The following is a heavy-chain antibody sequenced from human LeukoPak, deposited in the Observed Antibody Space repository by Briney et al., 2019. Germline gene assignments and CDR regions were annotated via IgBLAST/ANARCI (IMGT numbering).Heavy chain of an antibody. Sequence: GGSLRLSCAASGFTVSNNYMSWVRQAPGKGLEWVTVIYSGGSTYYADSAKGRFTISRDNSKNTLYLQMNSLRAEDTAVYYCARVGEGAAKDWGQGTLVTVSS. J-gene: IGHJ4*02. V-gene: IGHV3-53*01. CDR1: GFTVSNNY. D-gene: IGHD1-26*01. CDR3: ARVGEGAAKD. CDR2: IYSGGST.